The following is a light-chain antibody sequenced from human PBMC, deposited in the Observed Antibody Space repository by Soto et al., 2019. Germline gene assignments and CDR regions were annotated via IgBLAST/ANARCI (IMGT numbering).Light chain of an antibody. J-gene: IGKJ1*01. CDR2: DAS. CDR1: QSIRSW. CDR3: QQSYSTPWT. V-gene: IGKV1-39*01. Sequence: DLQMTQSPSTQSASVGDRVTITCRASQSIRSWLAWYQQKPGKALKLLIYDASTLQSGVPSRFSGSGSGTDYTLTISSLQPEDFATYYCQQSYSTPWTFGQGTKVDIK.